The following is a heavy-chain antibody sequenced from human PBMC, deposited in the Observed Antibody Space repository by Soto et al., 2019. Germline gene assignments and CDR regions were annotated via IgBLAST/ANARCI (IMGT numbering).Heavy chain of an antibody. J-gene: IGHJ5*02. CDR2: IYHSGNT. D-gene: IGHD6-6*01. V-gene: IGHV4-38-2*02. Sequence: SETLSLTCAVSGYSISSGYYWAWIRQPPGKGLEWIGSIYHSGNTHYNPSLTSRLTISVATSRNRFSLKLSSVTAADTAVYFCGREYSSSAGWFDPWGQGTLVTVSS. CDR1: GYSISSGYY. CDR3: GREYSSSAGWFDP.